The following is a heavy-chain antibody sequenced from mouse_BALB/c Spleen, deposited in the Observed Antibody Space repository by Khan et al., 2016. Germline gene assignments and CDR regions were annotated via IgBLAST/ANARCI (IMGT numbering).Heavy chain of an antibody. J-gene: IGHJ3*01. CDR1: GYTFSRYW. V-gene: IGHV1-9*01. CDR2: ILPGTGST. Sequence: QVQLKQSGAELMKPGASVKISCKATGYTFSRYWIEWVKERPGHGLAWIGEILPGTGSTNYNAKLKGKATFTAETSSNTAYIQLSSLTSEDSAVYYCARGAYWGRGTLVTVSA. CDR3: ARGAY.